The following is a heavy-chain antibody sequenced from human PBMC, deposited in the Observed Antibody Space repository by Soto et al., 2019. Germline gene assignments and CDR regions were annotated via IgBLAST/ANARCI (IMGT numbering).Heavy chain of an antibody. Sequence: GGSLRLSYAASGFTFSSYAMSWVRQATGKGLEWVSGISGSGGSTYYADSVRGRFTISRDNSKNTLYLQVNSLRAEDTAVYYCAKDLYGNYYYGMDVWGQGTTVTVSS. CDR1: GFTFSSYA. V-gene: IGHV3-23*01. CDR2: ISGSGGST. CDR3: AKDLYGNYYYGMDV. J-gene: IGHJ6*02. D-gene: IGHD4-17*01.